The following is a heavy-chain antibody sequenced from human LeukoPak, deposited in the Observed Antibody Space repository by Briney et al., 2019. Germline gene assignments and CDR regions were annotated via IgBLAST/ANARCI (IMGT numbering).Heavy chain of an antibody. J-gene: IGHJ5*02. Sequence: GGSLRLSCAASGFTFSDYYMSWIRHAPGKGLEWVSYISSSGSTIYCADSVRGRLTISRDNAKNSLRLQRNSLRAEYTAVYYCSRDGLVRGVIITDRCFDPWGQGTLVTVSS. CDR1: GFTFSDYY. CDR2: ISSSGSTI. D-gene: IGHD3-10*01. V-gene: IGHV3-11*04. CDR3: SRDGLVRGVIITDRCFDP.